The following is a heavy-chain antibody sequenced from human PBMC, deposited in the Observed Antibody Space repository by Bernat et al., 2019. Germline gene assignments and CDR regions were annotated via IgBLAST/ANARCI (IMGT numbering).Heavy chain of an antibody. V-gene: IGHV1-69*06. J-gene: IGHJ3*02. Sequence: QVQLVQSGAEVKKPGSSVKVSCKASGGTFSSYAISWVRQAPGQGLEWMGGIIPIFGTANYAQKFQGRVTITADKSTSTAYMELSSLRSEDTAVYYCARGGILGYGEATGSAFDIWGQGTMVTVSS. CDR1: GGTFSSYA. CDR2: IIPIFGTA. D-gene: IGHD3-10*01. CDR3: ARGGILGYGEATGSAFDI.